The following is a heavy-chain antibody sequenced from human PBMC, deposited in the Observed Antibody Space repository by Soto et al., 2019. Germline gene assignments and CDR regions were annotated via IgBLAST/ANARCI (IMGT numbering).Heavy chain of an antibody. Sequence: SETLSLTCTVSGGSISSGGYYWSWIRQHPGKGLEWIGSIYYSGSTYYNPSLKSRVTISVDTSKNQFSLKLSSVTAADTAVYYCAREPVQLERRSDGMDVWGQGTTVTVSS. V-gene: IGHV4-39*02. CDR1: GGSISSGGYY. J-gene: IGHJ6*02. D-gene: IGHD1-1*01. CDR3: AREPVQLERRSDGMDV. CDR2: IYYSGST.